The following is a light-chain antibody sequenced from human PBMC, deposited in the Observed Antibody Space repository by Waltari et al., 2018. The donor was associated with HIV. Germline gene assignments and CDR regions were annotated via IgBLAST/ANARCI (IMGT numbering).Light chain of an antibody. V-gene: IGKV1-39*01. J-gene: IGKJ1*01. CDR2: ATS. Sequence: DIQMTQSPSSLSASVGDRVTITCRASQNISSNLNWYQQRPGKAPKLLIYATSSLQNGVPPRFSGSGSGTDFTLTINSLQPEDFATYHCQQSYSSPRTFGQGTKVEIK. CDR3: QQSYSSPRT. CDR1: QNISSN.